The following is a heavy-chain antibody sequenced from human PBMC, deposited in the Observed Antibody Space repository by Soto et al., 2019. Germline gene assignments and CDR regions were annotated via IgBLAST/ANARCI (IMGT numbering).Heavy chain of an antibody. CDR1: GGTFSSYA. CDR2: IIPIFGTA. D-gene: IGHD3-16*01. CDR3: AGRGRKDEELDY. Sequence: QVQLVQSGAEVKKPGSSVKVSCKASGGTFSSYAISWVRQAPGQGLEWMGGIIPIFGTANYAQKFQGRVXIXAXXSTSTAYMELSSLRSEDTAVYYCAGRGRKDEELDYWGQGTLVTVSS. J-gene: IGHJ4*02. V-gene: IGHV1-69*12.